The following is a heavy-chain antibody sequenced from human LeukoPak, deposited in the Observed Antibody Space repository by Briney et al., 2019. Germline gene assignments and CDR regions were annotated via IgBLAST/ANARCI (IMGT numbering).Heavy chain of an antibody. V-gene: IGHV3-74*01. Sequence: PGGSLRLSCVVSGFTLSDYWMHWVRNAPGKGLVWVSGIKTDGSDRRYADFVKGRFTISRDNAKNTLYLQMNSLRAEDTAVYYCVKDFLTVTTNDYWGQGTLVTVSS. CDR2: IKTDGSDR. CDR3: VKDFLTVTTNDY. CDR1: GFTLSDYW. J-gene: IGHJ4*02. D-gene: IGHD4-11*01.